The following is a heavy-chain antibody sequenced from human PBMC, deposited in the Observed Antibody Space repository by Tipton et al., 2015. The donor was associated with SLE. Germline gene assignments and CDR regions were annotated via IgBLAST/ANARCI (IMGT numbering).Heavy chain of an antibody. Sequence: SLRLSCAASGFTFSSYAMSWVRQAPGKGLEWVANIKQDGSEKNYVDSVEGRFTISRDNAKNSLYLQMNSLRAEDTAVYYCARGSSGQSSGAFDIWGQGTMVTVSS. CDR1: GFTFSSYA. D-gene: IGHD3-22*01. CDR2: IKQDGSEK. V-gene: IGHV3-7*03. J-gene: IGHJ3*02. CDR3: ARGSSGQSSGAFDI.